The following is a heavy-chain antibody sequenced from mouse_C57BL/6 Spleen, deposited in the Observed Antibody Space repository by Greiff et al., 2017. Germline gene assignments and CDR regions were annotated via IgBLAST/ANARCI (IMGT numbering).Heavy chain of an antibody. Sequence: EVQRVESGGGLVKPGGSLKLSCAASGFTFSDYGMHWVRQAPEKGLEWVGYISSGSSTIYYADTVKGRFTISRDNAKNTLFLQMTSLRSEDTAMDYCARLPYGYDGGFDYWGQGTTLTVSS. CDR1: GFTFSDYG. CDR3: ARLPYGYDGGFDY. V-gene: IGHV5-17*01. J-gene: IGHJ2*01. D-gene: IGHD2-2*01. CDR2: ISSGSSTI.